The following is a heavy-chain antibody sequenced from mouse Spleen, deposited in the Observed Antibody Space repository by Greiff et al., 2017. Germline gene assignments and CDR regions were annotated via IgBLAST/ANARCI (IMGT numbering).Heavy chain of an antibody. D-gene: IGHD4-1*01. V-gene: IGHV5-9*04. Sequence: EVKLVESGGGLVKLGGSLKLSCAASGFTFSSYAMSWVRQTPEKRLEWVATISSGGGNTYYPDSVKGRFTISRDNAKNTLYLQMSSLKSEDTAMYYCARELGSWYFDVWGAGTTVTVSS. CDR3: ARELGSWYFDV. J-gene: IGHJ1*01. CDR2: ISSGGGNT. CDR1: GFTFSSYA.